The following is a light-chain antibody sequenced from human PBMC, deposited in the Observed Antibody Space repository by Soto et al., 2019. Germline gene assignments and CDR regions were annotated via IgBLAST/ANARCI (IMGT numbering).Light chain of an antibody. CDR3: QQYNKWPPYT. CDR2: GAS. CDR1: QSVGDN. V-gene: IGKV3-15*01. J-gene: IGKJ2*01. Sequence: EIVMTQSPVTLSVSPGERAAISCRASQSVGDNLAWYQQKPGQPPRLLIYGASSRATGIPARFSGSGSGTEFTLTINSLQSEDFAVYYCQQYNKWPPYTFGQGTKLEIK.